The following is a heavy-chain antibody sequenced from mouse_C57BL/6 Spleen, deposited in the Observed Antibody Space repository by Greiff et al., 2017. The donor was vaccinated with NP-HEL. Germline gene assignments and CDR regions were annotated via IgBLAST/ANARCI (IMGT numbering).Heavy chain of an antibody. J-gene: IGHJ2*01. V-gene: IGHV1-15*01. CDR2: IDPETGGT. CDR3: TRWGYYYGSYFDY. D-gene: IGHD1-1*01. CDR1: GYTFTDYE. Sequence: QVQLKESGAELVRPGASVTLSCKASGYTFTDYEMHWVKQTPVHGLEWTGAIDPETGGTAYNQKFKGKAILTADKSSSTAYMELRSLTSEDSAVYYCTRWGYYYGSYFDYWGQGTTLTVSS.